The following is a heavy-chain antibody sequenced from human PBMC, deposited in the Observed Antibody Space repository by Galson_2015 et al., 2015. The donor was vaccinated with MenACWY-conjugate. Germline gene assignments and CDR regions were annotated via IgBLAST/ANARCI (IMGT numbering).Heavy chain of an antibody. CDR1: RISFRTYN. Sequence: SLRLSCAASRISFRTYNMNWVRQAPGKGLDWVSYISSTSTTIYYADSVKGRFTISRDNAKNSLYLQMNSLRDEDTAVYYCARDYGSGTYYMGWFDPWGQGTLVTVSS. V-gene: IGHV3-48*02. CDR2: ISSTSTTI. D-gene: IGHD3-10*01. J-gene: IGHJ5*02. CDR3: ARDYGSGTYYMGWFDP.